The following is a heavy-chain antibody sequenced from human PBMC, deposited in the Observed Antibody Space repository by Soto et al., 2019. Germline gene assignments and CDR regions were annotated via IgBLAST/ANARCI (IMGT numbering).Heavy chain of an antibody. CDR1: WGSVSSNTAT. V-gene: IGHV6-1*01. Sequence: SQTLSLTCAISWGSVSSNTATWNWVRQSPSRGLEWLGRTYYRSNWNFDYALSVKSRITINPDTSKNQFSLQLNSLTPEETAVYHCEGELDIHHGMGYWGPGTSVTVSS. CDR3: EGELDIHHGMGY. J-gene: IGHJ4*02. D-gene: IGHD3-3*02. CDR2: TYYRSNWNF.